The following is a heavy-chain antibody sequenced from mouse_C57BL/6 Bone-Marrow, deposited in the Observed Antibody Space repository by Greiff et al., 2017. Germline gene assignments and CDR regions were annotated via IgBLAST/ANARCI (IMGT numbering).Heavy chain of an antibody. Sequence: VQLQQSGTVLARPGASVKMSCKTSGYTFTSYWMHWVKQRPGQGLEWIGAIYPGNSDTSYNQKFKGKAKLTAVTSASTAYMELSSLTNEDSAVYYCTRSLDYGSRYYAMDYWGQGTSVTVSS. V-gene: IGHV1-5*01. J-gene: IGHJ4*01. CDR1: GYTFTSYW. CDR2: IYPGNSDT. CDR3: TRSLDYGSRYYAMDY. D-gene: IGHD1-1*01.